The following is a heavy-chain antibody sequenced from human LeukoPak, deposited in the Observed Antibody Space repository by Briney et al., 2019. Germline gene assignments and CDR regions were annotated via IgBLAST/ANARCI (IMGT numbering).Heavy chain of an antibody. Sequence: GGSLRLSCAASGFTVSTNYMSWVRQAPGKGLEWVSVIYSDGTKYSADSLKRRFTLSRYNSKNTLYLQMNSLRADDTAVYHCARGNDSGTYYGDAFDIWGQGTMVTVSS. CDR3: ARGNDSGTYYGDAFDI. J-gene: IGHJ3*02. CDR2: IYSDGTK. CDR1: GFTVSTNY. D-gene: IGHD1-26*01. V-gene: IGHV3-53*01.